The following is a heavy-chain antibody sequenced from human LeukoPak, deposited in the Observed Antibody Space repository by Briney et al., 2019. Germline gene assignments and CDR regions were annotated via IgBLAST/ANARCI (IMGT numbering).Heavy chain of an antibody. V-gene: IGHV3-7*02. CDR3: AKGTAGSLDY. D-gene: IGHD6-13*01. J-gene: IGHJ4*02. Sequence: HPGGSLRLSCAASGFTFSSYWMTWVRQTPGKGLEWVANIKHDGTDKYYVGSVKGRFTISRDNAKSALYLQMNSLQAEDTAVYYCAKGTAGSLDYWGQGTLVAVSS. CDR1: GFTFSSYW. CDR2: IKHDGTDK.